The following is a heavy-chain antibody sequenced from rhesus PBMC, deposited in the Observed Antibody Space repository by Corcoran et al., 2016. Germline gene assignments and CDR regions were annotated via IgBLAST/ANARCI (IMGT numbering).Heavy chain of an antibody. CDR3: ARDGYSWNNAFED. CDR1: GGSISDSYR. D-gene: IGHD1-20*01. J-gene: IGHJ4*01. CDR2: IYGSSTST. V-gene: IGHV4S10*01. Sequence: QVQLQESGPGVVKPSETLSLTCAVSGGSISDSYRWSWIRQPPGKVLEWIGYIYGSSTSTNYNPSLKSRVTISKDTSKNQFSWKLSSVTAADTAVYYCARDGYSWNNAFEDWGQGVLVTVSS.